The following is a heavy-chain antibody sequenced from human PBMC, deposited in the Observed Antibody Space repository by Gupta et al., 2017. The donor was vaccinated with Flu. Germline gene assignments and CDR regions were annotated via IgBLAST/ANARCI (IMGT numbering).Heavy chain of an antibody. V-gene: IGHV3-7*01. CDR3: ARGSHDSKYRCFET. Sequence: YGMSWGRHMPGKGLEWVATLKQDGRDQDYVDSVKGRCTISRDSAKNSLYLQMNGLRVEDTAVDYCARGSHDSKYRCFETWGQGTRVTVSS. CDR1: YG. J-gene: IGHJ5*02. CDR2: LKQDGRDQ. D-gene: IGHD4-4*01.